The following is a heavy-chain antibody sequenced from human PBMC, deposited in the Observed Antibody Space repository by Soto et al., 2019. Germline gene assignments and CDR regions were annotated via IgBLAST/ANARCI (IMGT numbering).Heavy chain of an antibody. CDR2: ISAYNGNT. D-gene: IGHD2-2*01. V-gene: IGHV1-18*01. J-gene: IGHJ6*02. Sequence: QVQLVQSGAEVKKPGASVKVSCKASGYTFTSYGISWVRQAPGQGLEWMGWISAYNGNTNYAQKLQGRVTMTTDTSTSTAYVEVRSLRSDDTAVYYCARGVVPAAIPRYYYGMDVWGQGTTVTVSS. CDR3: ARGVVPAAIPRYYYGMDV. CDR1: GYTFTSYG.